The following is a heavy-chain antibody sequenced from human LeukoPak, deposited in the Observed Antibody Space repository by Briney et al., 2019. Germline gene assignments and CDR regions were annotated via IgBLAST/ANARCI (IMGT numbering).Heavy chain of an antibody. V-gene: IGHV1-2*02. Sequence: GASVKVSFKASGYTLTDYYIHWVRQAPGQGLEWMGWINPNSGVTNYAQKFQGRVTLTRDTPISTAYMEVSRLRSDATAVYYCARAHMTTVTLGDYWGQGSLVTVSS. CDR2: INPNSGVT. J-gene: IGHJ4*02. CDR3: ARAHMTTVTLGDY. D-gene: IGHD4-11*01. CDR1: GYTLTDYY.